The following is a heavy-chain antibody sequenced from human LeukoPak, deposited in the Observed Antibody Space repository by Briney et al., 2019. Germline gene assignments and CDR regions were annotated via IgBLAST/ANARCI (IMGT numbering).Heavy chain of an antibody. CDR2: TYYRSKWYN. Sequence: SQTLSLTCAISADSVSSNSAAWNWIMQSPSRGLEWLGRTYYRSKWYNDYAVSVKSRITINPDTSKNQFSLQLNSVTPEDTAVYYCARDWGWDSSGWSGDAFDIWGQGTMVTVSS. V-gene: IGHV6-1*01. CDR3: ARDWGWDSSGWSGDAFDI. CDR1: ADSVSSNSAA. J-gene: IGHJ3*02. D-gene: IGHD6-19*01.